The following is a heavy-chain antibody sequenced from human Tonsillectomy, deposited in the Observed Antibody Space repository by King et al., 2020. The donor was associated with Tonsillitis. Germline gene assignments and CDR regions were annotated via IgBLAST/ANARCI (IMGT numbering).Heavy chain of an antibody. J-gene: IGHJ4*02. CDR2: IWYDGSDK. CDR1: GLTFSSYG. CDR3: ARDLESSFDY. V-gene: IGHV3-33*01. Sequence: VQLVESGGGVVQPGRSLRLSCAASGLTFSSYGMHWVRQAPGKGLEWVAVIWYDGSDKYYADSVKGRFTISRDNSKNILYLQMNSLRAEDTAVYYCARDLESSFDYWGQGPLVTVSS.